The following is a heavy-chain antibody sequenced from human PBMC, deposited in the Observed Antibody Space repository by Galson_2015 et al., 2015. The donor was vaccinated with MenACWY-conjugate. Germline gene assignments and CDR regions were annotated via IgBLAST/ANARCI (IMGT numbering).Heavy chain of an antibody. Sequence: SVKVSCKASGYTFTNYDINWVRQAPGQGLEWMGWMNPNSGNTGFAQKFKGRVTMTWNTYISTAYMELRGLKSDARAVYFCARVSPDYWGQGTLVIFSS. CDR2: MNPNSGNT. CDR3: ARVSPDY. J-gene: IGHJ4*02. V-gene: IGHV1-8*01. CDR1: GYTFTNYD.